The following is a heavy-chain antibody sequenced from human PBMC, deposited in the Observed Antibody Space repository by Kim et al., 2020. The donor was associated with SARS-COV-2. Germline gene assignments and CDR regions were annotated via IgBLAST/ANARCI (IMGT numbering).Heavy chain of an antibody. J-gene: IGHJ1*01. CDR3: VKQTSFGSVRAAFDH. CDR1: GFSFDEYG. V-gene: IGHV3-43*02. CDR2: IIGDGTNT. Sequence: GGSLILSCAASGFSFDEYGMHWVRQPPGRGLEWVSLIIGDGTNTYYSASLRGRFTISRDNARNSLYLQMDSLTPEDTALYYCVKQTSFGSVRAAFDHWA. D-gene: IGHD3-3*01.